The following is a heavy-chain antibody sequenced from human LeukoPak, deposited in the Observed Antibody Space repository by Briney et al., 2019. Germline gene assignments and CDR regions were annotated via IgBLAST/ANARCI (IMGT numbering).Heavy chain of an antibody. D-gene: IGHD1-26*01. CDR1: GGTFSSYA. J-gene: IGHJ3*02. CDR3: ARDKVELSGSYYLHRAFHI. V-gene: IGHV1-69*05. CDR2: IIPIFSTA. Sequence: SVKVSCKASGGTFSSYAISWVRQAPGQGLEWKGGIIPIFSTANYAQKFQGRVTITTDESTSTAYMELSSLRSEDTAVYYCARDKVELSGSYYLHRAFHIWGQGTMVTVSS.